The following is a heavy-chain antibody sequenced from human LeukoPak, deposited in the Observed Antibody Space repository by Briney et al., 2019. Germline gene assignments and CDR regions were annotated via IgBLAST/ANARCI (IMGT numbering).Heavy chain of an antibody. J-gene: IGHJ4*02. CDR2: INPSGGST. CDR3: ARDHRPHYDFWSGYPYYFDY. Sequence: ASVKVSCKASGYTFTSYYMHWVRQAPGQGLEWMGIINPSGGSTSYAQKFQGRVTMTRDTSTSTVYMELSSLRSEDTAVYYCARDHRPHYDFWSGYPYYFDYWGQGTLVTVSS. CDR1: GYTFTSYY. D-gene: IGHD3-3*01. V-gene: IGHV1-46*01.